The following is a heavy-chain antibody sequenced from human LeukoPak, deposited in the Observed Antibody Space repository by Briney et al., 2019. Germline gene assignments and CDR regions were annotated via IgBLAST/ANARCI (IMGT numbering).Heavy chain of an antibody. CDR2: INHSGST. D-gene: IGHD1-7*01. J-gene: IGHJ5*02. CDR1: GGSFSGYY. V-gene: IGHV4-34*01. Sequence: SETLSLTCAVYGGSFSGYYWSWIRQPPGKGLEWIGEINHSGSTNYNPSLKSRVTISVDTSKNQFSLKLSSVTAADTAVYFCARFRYNWNYFTWFDPWGQGTLVTVSS. CDR3: ARFRYNWNYFTWFDP.